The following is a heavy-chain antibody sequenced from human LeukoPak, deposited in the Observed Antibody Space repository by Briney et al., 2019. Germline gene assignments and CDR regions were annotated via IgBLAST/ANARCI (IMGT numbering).Heavy chain of an antibody. CDR3: ARLCSSTSCPTRAFDI. V-gene: IGHV4-4*07. Sequence: SETLSLTCTVPGRSISSYYWSSIRQPAAKVLEWIQRIYTSGRTNYNPSLKSRVTMSVATSKNQFSVKLSSVTVADTAVYYCARLCSSTSCPTRAFDIWGKGTMVTVSS. CDR1: GRSISSYY. D-gene: IGHD2-2*01. J-gene: IGHJ3*02. CDR2: IYTSGRT.